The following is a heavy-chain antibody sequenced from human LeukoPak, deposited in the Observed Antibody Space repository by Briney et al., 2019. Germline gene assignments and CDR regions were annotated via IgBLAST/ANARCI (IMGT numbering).Heavy chain of an antibody. CDR2: IYHSGST. D-gene: IGHD3-3*01. CDR3: ARVVRFLEWLLDY. CDR1: GGSLSSNY. V-gene: IGHV4-59*12. Sequence: SSETLSLTCTISGGSLSSNYWSWIRQPPGKGLEWIGYIYHSGSTHYNPSLKSRVTISVDRSKNQFPLKLSSVTAADTAVYYCARVVRFLEWLLDYWGQGTLVTVSS. J-gene: IGHJ4*02.